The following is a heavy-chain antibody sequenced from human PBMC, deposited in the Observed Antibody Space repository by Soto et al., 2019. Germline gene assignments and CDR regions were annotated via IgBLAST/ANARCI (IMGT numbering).Heavy chain of an antibody. CDR2: INHSGST. J-gene: IGHJ4*01. CDR1: GGSFCGYY. D-gene: IGHD5-12*01. Sequence: PSDTLALTCAVYGGSFCGYYWSWIRQPPGKGLEWIGEINHSGSTNYNPSLKSRVTISVDTSKNQCSLKLSSVTAADTAVYYCARGGYSGYVGYRGQGTLVTVSS. CDR3: ARGGYSGYVGY. V-gene: IGHV4-34*01.